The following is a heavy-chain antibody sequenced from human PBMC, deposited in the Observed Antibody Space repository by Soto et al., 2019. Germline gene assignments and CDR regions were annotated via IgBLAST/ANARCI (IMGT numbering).Heavy chain of an antibody. Sequence: SETLSLTCTVSGGSITSSSYRWAWIRQSPGKGLEWIGSVYYSGTTKYDSSLKSRVTILVDTPKIQFSLKLTSVTAADTALYYCAREYYDSNGFPLFDPWGQGTLVTVSS. D-gene: IGHD3-22*01. V-gene: IGHV4-39*01. CDR2: VYYSGTT. CDR1: GGSITSSSYR. CDR3: AREYYDSNGFPLFDP. J-gene: IGHJ5*02.